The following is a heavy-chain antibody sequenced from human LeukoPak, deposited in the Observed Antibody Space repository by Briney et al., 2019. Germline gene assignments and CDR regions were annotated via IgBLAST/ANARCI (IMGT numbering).Heavy chain of an antibody. V-gene: IGHV4-31*03. CDR2: IYYSGST. CDR3: ARGYYYDSSGYYTFDY. J-gene: IGHJ4*02. Sequence: PSQTLSLTCTVSGGSISSGGYYWSWIRQHPGKGLEWVGYIYYSGSTCYNPPLKSRVTISVDTSKNQFSLKLSSVTAADTAVYYCARGYYYDSSGYYTFDYWGQGTLVTVSS. D-gene: IGHD3-22*01. CDR1: GGSISSGGYY.